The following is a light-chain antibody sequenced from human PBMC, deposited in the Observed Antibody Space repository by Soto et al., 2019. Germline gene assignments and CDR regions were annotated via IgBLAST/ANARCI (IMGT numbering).Light chain of an antibody. CDR2: GAF. CDR1: QSVSSN. Sequence: EIVMTQSPVTLSVSPGERATLSCRASQSVSSNLAWYQQKPGQAPSLLIYGAFTGATGIPARFSGTGSGTEFTLTISSLQSEDFALYYCQQYNDWPLTFGQGTKVDI. V-gene: IGKV3-15*01. J-gene: IGKJ1*01. CDR3: QQYNDWPLT.